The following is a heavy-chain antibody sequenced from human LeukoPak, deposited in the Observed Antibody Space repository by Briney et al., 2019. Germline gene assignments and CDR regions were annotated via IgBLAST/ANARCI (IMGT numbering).Heavy chain of an antibody. J-gene: IGHJ6*02. D-gene: IGHD6-19*01. CDR1: GGSISTDASY. CDR3: ARLFSRGWEYHFGLDV. CDR2: IYYSGST. V-gene: IGHV4-39*01. Sequence: PSETLSLTCTVSGGSISTDASYWAWIRQPPGKGLEWIVSIYYSGSTYYSSSLKSRVTLSVDTSKNQFSLKMSSVTAADTAVFYCARLFSRGWEYHFGLDVWGQGTTVTVS.